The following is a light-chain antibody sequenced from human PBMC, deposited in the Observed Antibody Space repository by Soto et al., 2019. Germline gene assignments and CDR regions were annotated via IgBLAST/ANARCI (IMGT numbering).Light chain of an antibody. CDR2: AAS. CDR1: QSIINH. CDR3: QQSYITPWT. Sequence: DIQMTQSPSSLSASVGDRVTITCRASQSIINHLNWYQQNPGKAPKLLVYAASSLQSGVPSRFSGSGSGTDFTLTISSLQFEDFATYYCQQSYITPWTFGQGTKVDIK. V-gene: IGKV1-39*01. J-gene: IGKJ1*01.